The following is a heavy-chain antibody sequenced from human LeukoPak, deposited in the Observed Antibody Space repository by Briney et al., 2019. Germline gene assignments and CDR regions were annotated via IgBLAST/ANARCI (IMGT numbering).Heavy chain of an antibody. J-gene: IGHJ6*03. D-gene: IGHD2-15*01. CDR1: GYTFTSYA. CDR3: ARKSVAATPRDIVYQYSYMDV. Sequence: GASVKVSCKAPGYTFTSYAMNWVRQAPGQGLEWMGWINTNTGNPTYAQGFTGRFGFSLDTSVSTAYLQISSLKAEDTAVYYCARKSVAATPRDIVYQYSYMDVWGKGTTVTVSS. V-gene: IGHV7-4-1*02. CDR2: INTNTGNP.